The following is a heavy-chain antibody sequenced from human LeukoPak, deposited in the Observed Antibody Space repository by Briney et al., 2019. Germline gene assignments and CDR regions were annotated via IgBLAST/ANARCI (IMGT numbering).Heavy chain of an antibody. CDR3: AKEGHSVAGPFDY. D-gene: IGHD6-19*01. CDR1: GFTFSSYA. CDR2: ISGSGGST. V-gene: IGHV3-23*01. Sequence: GGSLRLSCAASGFTFSSYAMSWVRQAPGKGLEWVSAISGSGGSTYYADSVKGRFTISSDNSKNPLYLKMNSLGAEDTAVYYCAKEGHSVAGPFDYWGKGTLVTVSS. J-gene: IGHJ4*02.